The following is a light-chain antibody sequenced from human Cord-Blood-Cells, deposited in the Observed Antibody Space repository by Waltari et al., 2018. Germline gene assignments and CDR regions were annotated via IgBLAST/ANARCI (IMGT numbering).Light chain of an antibody. CDR3: CSYAGSSTWV. CDR2: EGS. CDR1: RRDVGSYNL. J-gene: IGLJ3*02. V-gene: IGLV2-23*01. Sequence: QSALTQPASVSGSPGQSITISSTGTRRDVGSYNLVPWYQQHPVKAPKLMIYEGSKRPSGVSNRFSGSKSGNTASLTISGLQDEDEADYYCCSYAGSSTWVFGGGTKLTVL.